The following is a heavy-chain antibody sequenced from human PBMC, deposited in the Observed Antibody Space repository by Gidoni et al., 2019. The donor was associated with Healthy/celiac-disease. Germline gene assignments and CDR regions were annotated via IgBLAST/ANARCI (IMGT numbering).Heavy chain of an antibody. CDR3: ARGKAYYDFWTPRWSNGMDV. D-gene: IGHD3-3*01. CDR2: INHRGST. Sequence: QVQLQQWGAGRLKPSETLSLTCAVYGGSFSGYYWSWIRQPPGTGLEWIGEINHRGSTNYNPSLKSRVTISVDTSKNQFSLKLSSVTAADTAVYYCARGKAYYDFWTPRWSNGMDVWGKGTTVTVSS. CDR1: GGSFSGYY. V-gene: IGHV4-34*01. J-gene: IGHJ6*04.